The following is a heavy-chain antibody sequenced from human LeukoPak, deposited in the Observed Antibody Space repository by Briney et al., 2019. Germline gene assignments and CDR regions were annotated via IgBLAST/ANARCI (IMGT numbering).Heavy chain of an antibody. J-gene: IGHJ4*02. Sequence: GGSLRLSCAASGFTFSSYAMSWVRQAPGKGLEWVSAINGSGGSTYYADSVKGRFTISRDNSKNTLYLQMNSLRAEDTAVYYCAKEGSYYDSSGYYDYWGQGTLVTVSS. V-gene: IGHV3-23*01. CDR2: INGSGGST. CDR3: AKEGSYYDSSGYYDY. D-gene: IGHD3-22*01. CDR1: GFTFSSYA.